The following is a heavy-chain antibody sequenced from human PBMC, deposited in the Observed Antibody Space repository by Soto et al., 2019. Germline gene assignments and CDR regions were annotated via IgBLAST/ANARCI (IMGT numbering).Heavy chain of an antibody. CDR1: GGSISSSSYY. CDR3: ASVRRGGYDSLRYYYGMDV. V-gene: IGHV4-39*01. CDR2: IYYSGSI. D-gene: IGHD5-12*01. J-gene: IGHJ6*02. Sequence: SETLSLTCTVSGGSISSSSYYWGWIRQPPGKGLEWIGSIYYSGSIYYNPSLKSRVTISVDTSKNQFSLKLSSVTAADTAVYYCASVRRGGYDSLRYYYGMDVWGQGTTVT.